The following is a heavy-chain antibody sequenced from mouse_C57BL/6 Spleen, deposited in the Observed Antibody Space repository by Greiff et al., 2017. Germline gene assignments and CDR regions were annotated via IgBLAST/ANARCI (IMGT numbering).Heavy chain of an antibody. J-gene: IGHJ3*01. V-gene: IGHV1-80*01. CDR2: IYPGDGDT. CDR1: GYAFRSYW. D-gene: IGHD1-1*01. CDR3: ARAAVVASGWFAD. Sequence: VKLMESGAELVKPGASVKISCKASGYAFRSYWMNWVKQRPGQGLEWIGHIYPGDGDTNYNGKFKGKATLTADKSSSTAYMQLSSLTSEDSAVYFCARAAVVASGWFADWGQGTLGTVSA.